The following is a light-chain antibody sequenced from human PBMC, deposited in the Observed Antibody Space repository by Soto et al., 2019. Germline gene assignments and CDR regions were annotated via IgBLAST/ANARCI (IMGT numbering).Light chain of an antibody. CDR2: YDD. J-gene: IGLJ2*01. V-gene: IGLV1-36*01. CDR1: SSNIGNNA. Sequence: QSVLTQPPSMSESPRQSVTISFSGSSSNIGNNAVNWYQQLPGKAPKLLIYYDDLPPSGVSDRFSGSKSGTSASLAISGLQSEDEADYYCAAWDDSLNGVVFGGGTKLTVL. CDR3: AAWDDSLNGVV.